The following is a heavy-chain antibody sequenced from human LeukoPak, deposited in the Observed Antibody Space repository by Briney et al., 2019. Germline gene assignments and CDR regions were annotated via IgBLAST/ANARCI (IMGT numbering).Heavy chain of an antibody. Sequence: SETLSLTCTVSDGSISSSSYYWGWIRQPPGKGLEWIGSIYYSGSTYYNPSLKSRVTISVDTSKNQFSLKLSSVTAADTAVYYCARHDYYYDSSGYEMEYNWFDPWGQGTLVTVSS. CDR1: DGSISSSSYY. V-gene: IGHV4-39*01. D-gene: IGHD3-22*01. CDR3: ARHDYYYDSSGYEMEYNWFDP. CDR2: IYYSGST. J-gene: IGHJ5*02.